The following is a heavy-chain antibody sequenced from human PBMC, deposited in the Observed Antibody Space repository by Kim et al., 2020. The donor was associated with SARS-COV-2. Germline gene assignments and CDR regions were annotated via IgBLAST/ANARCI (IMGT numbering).Heavy chain of an antibody. CDR2: IYYDGNT. Sequence: GGSLRLSCAASGFSVNRFYMTWVRQAPGKGLEWVSVIYYDGNTDYADSVRGRFTIFRDSSRNTLYLQMNSLRAEDTAVYFCARDHLDGYNIWGQGTLV. V-gene: IGHV3-53*01. CDR3: ARDHLDGYNI. CDR1: GFSVNRFY. D-gene: IGHD5-18*01. J-gene: IGHJ4*02.